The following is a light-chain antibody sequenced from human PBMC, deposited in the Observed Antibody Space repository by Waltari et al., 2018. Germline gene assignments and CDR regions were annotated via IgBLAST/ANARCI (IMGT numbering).Light chain of an antibody. J-gene: IGLJ2*01. CDR2: GNS. CDR1: SSNIGGGYD. Sequence: QSGLTQPPSVSGAPGQRVPISCPGSSSNIGGGYDVHWYQLLPGTAPKLLIYGNSNRPSGVPDRFSGSKSGTSASLAITGLQAEDEADYYCQSYDSSLSGSVFGGGTKLTVL. CDR3: QSYDSSLSGSV. V-gene: IGLV1-40*01.